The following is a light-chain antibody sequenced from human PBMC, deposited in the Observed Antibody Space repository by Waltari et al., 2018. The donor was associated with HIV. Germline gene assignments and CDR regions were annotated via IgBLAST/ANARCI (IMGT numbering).Light chain of an antibody. CDR1: QIINSY. CDR2: GST. J-gene: IGKJ5*01. V-gene: IGKV1-39*01. CDR3: QQTYSFPHT. Sequence: DIQMTQSPSSLSASVGDRVSITCRPSQIINSYLNWYQHTPGKPPKLLIFGSTTLQTGVPSMFSGSESATEFTLTVTGLQPEDLATYFCQQTYSFPHTFGQGTRLDIK.